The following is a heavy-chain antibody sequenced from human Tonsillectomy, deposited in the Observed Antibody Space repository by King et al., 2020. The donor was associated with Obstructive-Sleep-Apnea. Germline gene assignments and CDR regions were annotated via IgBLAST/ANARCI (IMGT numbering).Heavy chain of an antibody. J-gene: IGHJ4*02. D-gene: IGHD6-13*01. CDR3: ARGIAAAGDY. CDR1: GFTFSNYA. Sequence: VQLVESGGGLVQPGGSLSVSCAASGFTFSNYAMIWVRPAPGKGLEWVSGIGSSAGSTYSTYYADSVKGRFTISRDNSKNTLYLQMNSLRAEDTAIYYCARGIAAAGDYWGQGTLVTVSS. V-gene: IGHV3-23*04. CDR2: IGSSAGSTYST.